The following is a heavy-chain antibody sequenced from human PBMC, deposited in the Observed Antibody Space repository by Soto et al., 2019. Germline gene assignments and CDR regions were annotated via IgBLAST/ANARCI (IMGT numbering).Heavy chain of an antibody. CDR3: AKGYAGYSSGWYAAGGFQH. J-gene: IGHJ1*01. V-gene: IGHV1-69*13. Sequence: GASVKVSCKASGGTFSSYAISWVRQAPGQGLEWMGGIIPIFGTANYAQKFQGRVTITADESTSTAYMELSSLRSEDTAVYYCAKGYAGYSSGWYAAGGFQHWGQGTLVTVS. CDR1: GGTFSSYA. CDR2: IIPIFGTA. D-gene: IGHD6-19*01.